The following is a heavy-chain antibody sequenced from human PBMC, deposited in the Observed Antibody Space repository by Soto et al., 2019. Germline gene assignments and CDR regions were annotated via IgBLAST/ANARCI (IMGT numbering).Heavy chain of an antibody. Sequence: GASVKVSCKASGGTFSSYAISWVRQAPGQGLEWMGGIIPIFGTANYAQKFQGRVTITADESTSTAYMELSSLRSEDTAVYYCARGRRPNTYYYDSSGSLGAFDIWAQGTMVTVSS. CDR2: IIPIFGTA. D-gene: IGHD3-22*01. J-gene: IGHJ3*02. V-gene: IGHV1-69*13. CDR3: ARGRRPNTYYYDSSGSLGAFDI. CDR1: GGTFSSYA.